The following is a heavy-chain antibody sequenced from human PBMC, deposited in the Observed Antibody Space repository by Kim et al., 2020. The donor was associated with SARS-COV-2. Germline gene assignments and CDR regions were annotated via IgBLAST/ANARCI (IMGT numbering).Heavy chain of an antibody. CDR3: ARGLRFNDYYDGSGYSYYFDY. D-gene: IGHD3-22*01. J-gene: IGHJ4*02. V-gene: IGHV3-7*03. CDR1: GFTFSSYW. Sequence: GGSLRLSCAASGFTFSSYWMSWVRQAPGKGLEWVANIKQDGSEKYYVDSVKGRFTISRDNAKNSLYLQMNSLRAEDTAVYYCARGLRFNDYYDGSGYSYYFDYWGQGTLVTVSS. CDR2: IKQDGSEK.